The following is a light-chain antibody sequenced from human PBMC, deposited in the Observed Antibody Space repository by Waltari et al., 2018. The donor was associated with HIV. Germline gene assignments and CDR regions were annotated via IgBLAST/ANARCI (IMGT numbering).Light chain of an antibody. CDR1: SSDVGGYNY. Sequence: QSALTQPRSVSGSPGPSVTISCPGTSSDVGGYNYVSWYQHHPNKVPKLLIYDVTKRPSGVPDRFSGSKSGNTASLTISGLQAEDEADYYCCSYADTYFVVFGGRTTLTVL. CDR2: DVT. J-gene: IGLJ2*01. CDR3: CSYADTYFVV. V-gene: IGLV2-11*01.